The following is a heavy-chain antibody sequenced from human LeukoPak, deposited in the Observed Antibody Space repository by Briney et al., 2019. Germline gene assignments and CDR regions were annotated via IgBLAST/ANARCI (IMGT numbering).Heavy chain of an antibody. CDR2: INHSGST. D-gene: IGHD6-6*01. Sequence: PSETLSLTCAVYGGSFSGYYWSWIRQPPGKGLEWIGEINHSGSTNYNPSLESRVTISVDTSKNQFSLKLSSVTAADTAVYYCASSGSSSSFDYWGQGALVTVSS. J-gene: IGHJ4*02. V-gene: IGHV4-34*01. CDR3: ASSGSSSSFDY. CDR1: GGSFSGYY.